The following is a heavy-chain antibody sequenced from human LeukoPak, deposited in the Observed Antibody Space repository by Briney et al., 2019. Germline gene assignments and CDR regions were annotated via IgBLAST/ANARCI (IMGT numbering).Heavy chain of an antibody. Sequence: GGSLRLSCAASGFTFSSYAMSWVRQAPGKGLEWVSAISGSGSSTYYADSVKGRFTISRDNSKNTLYLQMNSLRAEDTAVYYCAKDRSSGWRGDYWGQGTLVTVSS. CDR3: AKDRSSGWRGDY. V-gene: IGHV3-23*01. J-gene: IGHJ4*02. CDR1: GFTFSSYA. D-gene: IGHD6-19*01. CDR2: ISGSGSST.